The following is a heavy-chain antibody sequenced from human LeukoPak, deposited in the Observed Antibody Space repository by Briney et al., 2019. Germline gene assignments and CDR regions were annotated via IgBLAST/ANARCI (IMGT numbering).Heavy chain of an antibody. D-gene: IGHD3-3*01. CDR2: ISGSGGST. Sequence: PGGSLRLSCAASGFTFSSYAMSWVRQAPGKGLEWVSGISGSGGSTYYADSVKGRFTISRDNSKNTLYLQMNSLRAEDTAVYYCANCGDFWSGYYDYWGRGTLVTVSS. CDR1: GFTFSSYA. J-gene: IGHJ4*02. CDR3: ANCGDFWSGYYDY. V-gene: IGHV3-23*01.